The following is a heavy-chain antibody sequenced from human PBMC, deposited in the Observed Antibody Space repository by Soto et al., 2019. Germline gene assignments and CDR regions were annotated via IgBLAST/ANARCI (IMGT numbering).Heavy chain of an antibody. CDR2: IYYSGST. Sequence: SETLSLTCTVSGGSVSSGAYYWTWIRQRPGKGLEWIGYIYYSGSTYYSPSLKSRLSISLDTSKNQFSLRLSSVTAADAAMYYCARARLRAVYAFDIWGQGTMVTVSS. J-gene: IGHJ3*02. CDR1: GGSVSSGAYY. V-gene: IGHV4-31*03. D-gene: IGHD5-12*01. CDR3: ARARLRAVYAFDI.